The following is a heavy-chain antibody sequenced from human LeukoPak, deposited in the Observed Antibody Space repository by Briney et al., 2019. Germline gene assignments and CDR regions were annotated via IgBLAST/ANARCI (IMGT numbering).Heavy chain of an antibody. D-gene: IGHD5-18*01. CDR1: GFTFSSYA. CDR3: ARDRGRQLWPTYYFDY. J-gene: IGHJ4*02. V-gene: IGHV3-30*04. CDR2: ISYDGSNK. Sequence: PGRSLRLSCAASGFTFSSYAMHWVRLAPGKGLEWVAVISYDGSNKYYADSVKGRFTISRDNSKNTLYLQMNSLRAEDTAVYYCARDRGRQLWPTYYFDYWGQGTLVTVSS.